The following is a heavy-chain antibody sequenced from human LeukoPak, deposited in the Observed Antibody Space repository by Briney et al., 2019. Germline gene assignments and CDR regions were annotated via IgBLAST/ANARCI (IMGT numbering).Heavy chain of an antibody. CDR1: GFTFSAYG. CDR2: IRYDGRII. V-gene: IGHV3-30*02. CDR3: ARNRAAAGDWLDP. Sequence: GGSLRISCAASGFTFSAYGVHWVRQAPGKGLEWVAFIRYDGRIIHYADSVKGRFTISRDNSKNTLYLQMNSLTTEDTSLYYCARNRAAAGDWLDPWGRGTLVIVSS. J-gene: IGHJ5*02. D-gene: IGHD6-13*01.